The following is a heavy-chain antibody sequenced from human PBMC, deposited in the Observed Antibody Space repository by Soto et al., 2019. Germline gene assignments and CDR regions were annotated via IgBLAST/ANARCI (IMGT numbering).Heavy chain of an antibody. Sequence: GGSLRLSCAASGFTFSSYGMHWVRQAPGKGLEWVAVISYDGSNKYYADSVKGRFTISRDNSKNTLYLQMNSLRAEDTAVYYCAKDRSQWLVMGNWFDPWGQGTLVTVSS. CDR3: AKDRSQWLVMGNWFDP. J-gene: IGHJ5*02. D-gene: IGHD6-19*01. CDR2: ISYDGSNK. CDR1: GFTFSSYG. V-gene: IGHV3-30*18.